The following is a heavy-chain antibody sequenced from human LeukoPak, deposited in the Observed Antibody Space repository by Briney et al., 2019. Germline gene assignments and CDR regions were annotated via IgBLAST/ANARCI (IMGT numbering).Heavy chain of an antibody. J-gene: IGHJ5*02. V-gene: IGHV1-18*01. CDR2: ISAYNGNT. Sequence: ASVKVSCKASGYTFTSYGISWVRQAPGRGLEWMGWISAYNGNTNYAQKLQGRVTMTTDTSTSTAYMELRSLRSDDTAVYYCARVLYCSSTSCYGSWFDPWGQGTLVTVSS. CDR3: ARVLYCSSTSCYGSWFDP. CDR1: GYTFTSYG. D-gene: IGHD2-2*01.